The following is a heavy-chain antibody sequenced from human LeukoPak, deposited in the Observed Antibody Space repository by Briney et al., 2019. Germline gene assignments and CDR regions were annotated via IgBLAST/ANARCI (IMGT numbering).Heavy chain of an antibody. CDR3: AKLSVAGTGVDY. D-gene: IGHD6-19*01. CDR2: ISYDGSNK. CDR1: GFTFSSYG. J-gene: IGHJ4*02. V-gene: IGHV3-30*18. Sequence: QPGGSLRLSCAASGFTFSSYGMHWVRQAPGKGLEWVAVISYDGSNKYYADSVKGRFTISRDNSKNTLYLQMNSLRAEDTAVYYCAKLSVAGTGVDYWGQGTLVTVSS.